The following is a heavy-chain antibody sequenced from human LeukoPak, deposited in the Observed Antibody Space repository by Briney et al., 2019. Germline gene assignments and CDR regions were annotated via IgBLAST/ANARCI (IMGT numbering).Heavy chain of an antibody. CDR1: GYTFTSYD. CDR3: ARGWGSLSWLYYYYGMDV. Sequence: ASVKVSCKASGYTFTSYDINWVRQATGQGLEWMGWMNPNSGNTGYAQKFQGRVTMTRNTSISTAYMELSSLRSEDTAAYYCARGWGSLSWLYYYYGMDVWGQGTTVTVSS. CDR2: MNPNSGNT. V-gene: IGHV1-8*01. J-gene: IGHJ6*02. D-gene: IGHD5-12*01.